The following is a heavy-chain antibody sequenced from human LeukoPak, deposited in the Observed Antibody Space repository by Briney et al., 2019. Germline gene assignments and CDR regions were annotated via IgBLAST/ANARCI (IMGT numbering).Heavy chain of an antibody. J-gene: IGHJ4*02. D-gene: IGHD3-3*01. CDR3: ARVKGGLDFWSGYYQFDY. CDR2: INTNTGNP. Sequence: ASVKVSCTASGYTFTSYAMNWVRQAPGQGLEWMGWINTNTGNPTYAQGFTGRFVFSLDTSVSTAYLQISSLKAEDTAVYYCARVKGGLDFWSGYYQFDYWGQGTLVTVSS. CDR1: GYTFTSYA. V-gene: IGHV7-4-1*02.